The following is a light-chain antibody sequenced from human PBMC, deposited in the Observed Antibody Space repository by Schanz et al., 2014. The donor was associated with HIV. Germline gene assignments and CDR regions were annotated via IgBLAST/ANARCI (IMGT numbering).Light chain of an antibody. J-gene: IGLJ2*01. CDR2: DVN. CDR1: SSDIGAYNY. Sequence: ALTQPPSASGSPGQSVTISCTGTSSDIGAYNYVSWYQHHPGKAPQLIICDVNRRPSGVPDRFSGFKSGDTASLTVSGLQPEEEADYYCSSYEGSKHWLFGGGTKLTVL. CDR3: SSYEGSKHWL. V-gene: IGLV2-8*01.